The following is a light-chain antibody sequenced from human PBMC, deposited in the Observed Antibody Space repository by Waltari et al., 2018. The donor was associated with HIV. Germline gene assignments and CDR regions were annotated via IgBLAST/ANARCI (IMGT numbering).Light chain of an antibody. CDR1: QSVSSSY. V-gene: IGKV3-20*01. Sequence: EIVLTQSPGTLSLSPGERATLSCRASQSVSSSYLAWYQQKPGQAPRLLIYGASSRATGIPDMFTGSGSGTDFTLTISRLEPEDFAVYYCQQYGNSPFSFGPGTKVDLK. CDR3: QQYGNSPFS. J-gene: IGKJ3*01. CDR2: GAS.